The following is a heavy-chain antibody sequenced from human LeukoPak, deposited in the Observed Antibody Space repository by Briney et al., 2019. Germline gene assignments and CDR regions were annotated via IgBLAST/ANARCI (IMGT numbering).Heavy chain of an antibody. CDR3: ARSSIAARPRFDY. V-gene: IGHV4-59*01. D-gene: IGHD6-6*01. J-gene: IGHJ4*02. CDR1: GGSFSSYY. Sequence: PSETLSLTCAVYGGSFSSYYWSWIRQPPGKGLEWIGYIYYSGSTNYNPSLKSRVTISVDTSKNQFSLKLSSVTAADTAVYYCARSSIAARPRFDYWGQGTLVTVSS. CDR2: IYYSGST.